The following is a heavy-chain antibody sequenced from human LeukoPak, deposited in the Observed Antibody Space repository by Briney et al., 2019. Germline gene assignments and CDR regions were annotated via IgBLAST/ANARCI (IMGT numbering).Heavy chain of an antibody. Sequence: SETLSLTCTVSGGSISSGGYYWSCIRQPPGKGLEWIGYIYHSGSTYYNPSLKSRVTISVDRSKNQFSLKLSSVTAADTAVYYCARVFSLKQDYWGQGTLVTVSS. CDR2: IYHSGST. D-gene: IGHD6-13*01. V-gene: IGHV4-30-2*01. J-gene: IGHJ4*02. CDR3: ARVFSLKQDY. CDR1: GGSISSGGYY.